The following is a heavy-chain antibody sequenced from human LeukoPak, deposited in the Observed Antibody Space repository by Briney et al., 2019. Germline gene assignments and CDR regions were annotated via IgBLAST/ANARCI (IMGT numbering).Heavy chain of an antibody. D-gene: IGHD3-22*01. J-gene: IGHJ4*02. CDR2: IKEDGSEK. V-gene: IGHV3-7*03. CDR1: GFTFSSYW. Sequence: GGSLRLSCAASGFTFSSYWMSWVRQAPGKGLEWVANIKEDGSEKYYVDSVKGRFTISRDNAKNSLYLQMNSLRAEDTAVYYCAKSEMIVVVITPYFDYWGQGTLVTVSS. CDR3: AKSEMIVVVITPYFDY.